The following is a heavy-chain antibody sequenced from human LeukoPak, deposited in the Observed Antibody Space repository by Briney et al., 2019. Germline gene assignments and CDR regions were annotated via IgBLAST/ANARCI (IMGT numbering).Heavy chain of an antibody. CDR3: ARLVWVNFYGFLPRERHTLYFDY. CDR2: IYYSRST. CDR1: GGSISSSSYY. J-gene: IGHJ4*02. V-gene: IGHV4-39*07. D-gene: IGHD3-10*01. Sequence: SETLSLTCTVSGGSISSSSYYWGWIRQPPGKGLEWIGSIYYSRSTYYNPSLKSRVTISIDTSKNQFSLKLSSVTAADPAVYFCARLVWVNFYGFLPRERHTLYFDYWGQGTLVTVSS.